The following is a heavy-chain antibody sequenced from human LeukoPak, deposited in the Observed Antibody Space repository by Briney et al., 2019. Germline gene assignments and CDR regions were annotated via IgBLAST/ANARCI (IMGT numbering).Heavy chain of an antibody. CDR3: ASHPRYHYDSSGDY. J-gene: IGHJ4*02. Sequence: GGTLRLSCAASGFTFSSYSMNWVRQAPGKGLEWVSYISSSSSTIYYADSVKGRFTISRDNAKNSLYLQMNSLRAEDTAVYYCASHPRYHYDSSGDYWGQGTLVTVSS. V-gene: IGHV3-48*01. D-gene: IGHD3-22*01. CDR2: ISSSSSTI. CDR1: GFTFSSYS.